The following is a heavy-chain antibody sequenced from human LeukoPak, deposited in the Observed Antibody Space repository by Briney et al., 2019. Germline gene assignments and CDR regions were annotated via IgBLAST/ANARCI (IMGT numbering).Heavy chain of an antibody. J-gene: IGHJ4*02. CDR2: INPSGGST. CDR1: GYTFTSYY. Sequence: GASVKVSCKASGYTFTSYYMHWVRQAPGQGLEWMGIINPSGGSTSYAQKLQGRVTMTTDTSTSTAYIELRSLRSDDTAVYYCARDYFRDYVWGHLKQGGPDYWGQGTLVTVSS. CDR3: ARDYFRDYVWGHLKQGGPDY. V-gene: IGHV1-46*01. D-gene: IGHD3-16*01.